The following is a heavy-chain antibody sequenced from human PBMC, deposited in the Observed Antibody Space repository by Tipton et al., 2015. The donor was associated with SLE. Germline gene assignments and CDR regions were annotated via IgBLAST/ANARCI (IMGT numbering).Heavy chain of an antibody. V-gene: IGHV4-59*11. CDR1: GDSINSHY. J-gene: IGHJ4*02. CDR2: IYYSGST. D-gene: IGHD3-22*01. Sequence: TLSLTCIVSGDSINSHYWSWIRQPPGKGLEWIGYIYYSGSTNYNLSLKSRVTISVDTSKNQFSLKLSSVTAADTAVYYCARDQDSSGYYLWVYWGQGTLVTVSS. CDR3: ARDQDSSGYYLWVY.